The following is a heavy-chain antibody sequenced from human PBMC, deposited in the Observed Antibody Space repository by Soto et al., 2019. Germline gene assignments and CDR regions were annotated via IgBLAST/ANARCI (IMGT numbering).Heavy chain of an antibody. D-gene: IGHD3-16*01. J-gene: IGHJ4*02. CDR1: GFTFSNYA. CDR3: AKGGGDERYCDY. V-gene: IGHV3-30*18. Sequence: QVQLVDSGGAVVQPGRSLRLSCTGSGFTFSNYAMHWVRQAPGKGLEWVAIISHDESSKYYAASVKDRFTISRDNSKNTSYLQMNSLGAEDTAVFYCAKGGGDERYCDYWGQGTLVTVSS. CDR2: ISHDESSK.